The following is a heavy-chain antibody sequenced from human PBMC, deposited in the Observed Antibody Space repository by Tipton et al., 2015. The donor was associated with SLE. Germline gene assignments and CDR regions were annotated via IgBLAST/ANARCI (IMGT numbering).Heavy chain of an antibody. D-gene: IGHD3-10*01. CDR1: GFTFSSYW. CDR3: ARDLRGGGMGSYWYFDL. V-gene: IGHV3-53*01. CDR2: IYSGGST. Sequence: GSLRLSCAASGFTFSSYWMHWVRQAPGKGLEWVSVIYSGGSTYYADSVKGRFTISRDNSKNTLYLQMNSLRAEDTAVYYCARDLRGGGMGSYWYFDLWGRGTLVTVSS. J-gene: IGHJ2*01.